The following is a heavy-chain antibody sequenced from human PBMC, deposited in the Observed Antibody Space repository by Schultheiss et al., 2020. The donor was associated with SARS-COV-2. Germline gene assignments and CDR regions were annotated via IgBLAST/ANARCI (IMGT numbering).Heavy chain of an antibody. Sequence: GESLKISCAASGFTFSSYGMHWVRQAPGKGLEWVAVIWYDGSNKYYADSVKGRFTISRDNSKNTLYLQMNSLRAEDTAVYYCARVGVDYYDSSGYYYGSDYWGQGTLVTVSS. D-gene: IGHD3-22*01. V-gene: IGHV3-33*08. CDR2: IWYDGSNK. J-gene: IGHJ4*02. CDR3: ARVGVDYYDSSGYYYGSDY. CDR1: GFTFSSYG.